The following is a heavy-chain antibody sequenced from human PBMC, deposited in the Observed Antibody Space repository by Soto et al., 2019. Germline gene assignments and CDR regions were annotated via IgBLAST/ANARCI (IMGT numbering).Heavy chain of an antibody. D-gene: IGHD2-15*01. CDR2: IIPIFGTA. Sequence: ASVKVSCKASGGTFSSYAISWVRQAPGQGLEWMGGIIPIFGTANYAQKFQGRVTITADESTSTAYMELSSLRSEDTAVYYCALCSGGFFNLSSTSEIYILSLRTRATDL. CDR3: ALCSGGFFNLSSTSEIYILSLRTRATDL. J-gene: IGHJ2*01. CDR1: GGTFSSYA. V-gene: IGHV1-69*13.